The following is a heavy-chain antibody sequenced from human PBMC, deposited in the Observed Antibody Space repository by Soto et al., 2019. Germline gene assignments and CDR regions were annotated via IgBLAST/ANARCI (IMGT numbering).Heavy chain of an antibody. J-gene: IGHJ5*02. V-gene: IGHV1-18*01. Sequence: QVQLVQSGAEVRKPGASVKVSCKASGHTFTTYGISWVRQAPGQGLEWMGWSSANNGHTNYARNSRGRVTMTTDTFKSTVDMELRSLRSDDTAVYYCARDEDQWDQRFLDAWGQGTLVTVSS. CDR1: GHTFTTYG. D-gene: IGHD1-26*01. CDR3: ARDEDQWDQRFLDA. CDR2: SSANNGHT.